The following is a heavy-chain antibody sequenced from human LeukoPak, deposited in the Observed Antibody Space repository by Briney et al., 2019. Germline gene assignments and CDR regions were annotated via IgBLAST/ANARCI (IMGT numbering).Heavy chain of an antibody. CDR2: ISWNGGTM. CDR1: GFTLDDYA. CDR3: AKTLTYYYDSSGYYEH. J-gene: IGHJ4*02. V-gene: IGHV3-9*01. D-gene: IGHD3-22*01. Sequence: PGGSLRLSCAASGFTLDDYAMHWVRQAPGKGLEWVSGISWNGGTMGYADSVKGRFTISRDNAKKSVYLQMNSLRPEDTTLYYCAKTLTYYYDSSGYYEHWGQGTLVTVSS.